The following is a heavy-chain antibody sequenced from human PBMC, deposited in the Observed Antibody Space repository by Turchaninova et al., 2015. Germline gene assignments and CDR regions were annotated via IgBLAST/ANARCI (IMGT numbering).Heavy chain of an antibody. J-gene: IGHJ6*02. CDR1: GGSFSGYY. CDR3: ARNGRHYYDSSGRMDV. V-gene: IGHV4-34*01. Sequence: QVQLQQWGAGLLKPSETLSLTCAAYGGSFSGYYWNWIRQPPGRGLEWMGEINRGGSTNYNPSLKSRVSIAVDTSKNQFSLKLRSVAAADTAVYYCARNGRHYYDSSGRMDVWGQGTTVTVSS. D-gene: IGHD3-22*01. CDR2: INRGGST.